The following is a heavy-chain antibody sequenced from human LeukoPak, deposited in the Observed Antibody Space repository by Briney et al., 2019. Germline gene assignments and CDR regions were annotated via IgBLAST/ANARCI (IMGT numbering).Heavy chain of an antibody. Sequence: SETLSLTCTVSGGSISSYYWSWIRQPPGKGLEWIGYIYYSGSTNYNPSLKSRVTISVDTSKNQFSLKLSSVTAADTAVYYCARTSSGSYPGRNAFDIWGQGTMVTVSS. CDR1: GGSISSYY. CDR3: ARTSSGSYPGRNAFDI. J-gene: IGHJ3*02. V-gene: IGHV4-59*08. D-gene: IGHD1-26*01. CDR2: IYYSGST.